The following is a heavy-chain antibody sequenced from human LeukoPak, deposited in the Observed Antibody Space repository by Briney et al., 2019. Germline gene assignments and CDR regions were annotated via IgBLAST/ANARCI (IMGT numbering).Heavy chain of an antibody. CDR1: GFTFSSYW. CDR2: IKQDGSEK. CDR3: AKGPTYYYDSRALDY. J-gene: IGHJ4*02. V-gene: IGHV3-7*01. D-gene: IGHD3-22*01. Sequence: GGSLRLSCAASGFTFSSYWMSWVRQAPGKGLEWVANIKQDGSEKYYVDSVKGRFTISRDNAKNSLYLQMNSLRAEDTAVYYCAKGPTYYYDSRALDYWGQGTLVTVSS.